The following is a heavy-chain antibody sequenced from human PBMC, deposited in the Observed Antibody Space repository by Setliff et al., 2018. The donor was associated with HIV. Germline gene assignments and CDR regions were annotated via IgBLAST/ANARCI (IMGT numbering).Heavy chain of an antibody. CDR2: IKSKADGGTK. Sequence: LRLSCAASGFTFSNPWMNWVRQAPGKGLEWVGRIKSKADGGTKDYAAPVKGRFTISRDDSKNTLYLQMNSLKIEDTAVYYCTTRAVPSRWGELQFLERYYYSMDVWGKGTTVTVSS. CDR3: TTRAVPSRWGELQFLERYYYSMDV. D-gene: IGHD3-3*01. CDR1: GFTFSNPW. J-gene: IGHJ6*03. V-gene: IGHV3-15*01.